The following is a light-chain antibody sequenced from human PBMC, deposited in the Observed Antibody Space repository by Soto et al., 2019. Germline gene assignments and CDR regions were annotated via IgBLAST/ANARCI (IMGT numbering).Light chain of an antibody. CDR2: DAS. Sequence: DIQMTQSPSSLSASVGDRVTITCQASRDISNYLNWYQQKPGKAPKLLIYDASNLETGVPSRFSGSGSGTDFTLTISSLQPEDFATYYCQQYDDLQFTFGPGTKVDIK. V-gene: IGKV1-33*01. CDR1: RDISNY. J-gene: IGKJ3*01. CDR3: QQYDDLQFT.